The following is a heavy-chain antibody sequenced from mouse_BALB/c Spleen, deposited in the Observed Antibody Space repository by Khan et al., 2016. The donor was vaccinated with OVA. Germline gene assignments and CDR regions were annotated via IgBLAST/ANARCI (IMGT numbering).Heavy chain of an antibody. CDR2: IGSGGSYT. CDR1: GFSFSSYS. Sequence: EVELVESGGGLVRPGGSLKLSCAASGFSFSSYSMSWVRQTPEKRLEWVATIGSGGSYTYYPDSVKGRFTISRDNAKNTQYLQVNSLRSEDTAMYYYTGRRGYYGSSPYFDYWGQGTTLTVPS. D-gene: IGHD1-1*01. CDR3: TGRRGYYGSSPYFDY. V-gene: IGHV5-6-4*01. J-gene: IGHJ2*01.